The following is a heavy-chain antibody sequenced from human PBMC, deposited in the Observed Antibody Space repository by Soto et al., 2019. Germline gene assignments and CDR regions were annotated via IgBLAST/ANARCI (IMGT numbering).Heavy chain of an antibody. CDR3: ARHHGSPGSYFGMDV. D-gene: IGHD6-13*01. Sequence: GESLKISCKGSGYSFSSYWINWVRQMPGKGLEWMGIIYPGDSDTRYSPSFQGQVTISADKSISTAYLQWRSLKAADTAMYYCARHHGSPGSYFGMDVWGQGTTVTVSS. CDR2: IYPGDSDT. J-gene: IGHJ6*02. V-gene: IGHV5-51*01. CDR1: GYSFSSYW.